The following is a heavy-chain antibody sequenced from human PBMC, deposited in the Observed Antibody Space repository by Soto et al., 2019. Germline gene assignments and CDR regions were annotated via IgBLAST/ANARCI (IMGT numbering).Heavy chain of an antibody. J-gene: IGHJ4*02. CDR3: ARIVQYYDILTGYSRMGYYFDY. Sequence: QVTLKESGPVLVKPTETLTLTCTVSGFSLSNARMGVSWIRQPPGKALEWLAHIFSNDEKSYSTSLKSRLTISKDTSKSQVVLTMTNMDPVDTAPYYCARIVQYYDILTGYSRMGYYFDYWGQGTLVTVSS. CDR2: IFSNDEK. CDR1: GFSLSNARMG. D-gene: IGHD3-9*01. V-gene: IGHV2-26*01.